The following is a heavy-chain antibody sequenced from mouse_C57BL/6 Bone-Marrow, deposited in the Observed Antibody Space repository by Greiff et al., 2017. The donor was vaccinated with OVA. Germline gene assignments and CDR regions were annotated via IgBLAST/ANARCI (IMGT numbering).Heavy chain of an antibody. CDR1: GFSLTSYA. D-gene: IGHD2-1*01. V-gene: IGHV2-9-1*01. J-gene: IGHJ1*03. Sequence: VKLMESGPGLVAPSQSLSITCTVSGFSLTSYAISWVRQPPGKGLEWLGVIWTGGGTNYNSALKSRLSISKDNSKSQVFLKMNSLQTDDTARYYGARNDDGLWYNWYFDVWGTGTTVTVSS. CDR2: IWTGGGT. CDR3: ARNDDGLWYNWYFDV.